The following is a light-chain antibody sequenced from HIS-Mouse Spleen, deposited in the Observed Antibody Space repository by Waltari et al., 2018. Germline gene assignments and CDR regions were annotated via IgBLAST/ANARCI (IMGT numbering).Light chain of an antibody. CDR1: SSNIRSKT. CDR2: SNN. J-gene: IGLJ2*01. V-gene: IGLV1-44*01. Sequence: AVLTQPPSASGTPVQRLTIPCSGSSSNIRSKTVNWYRQLPGTAPKHLIYSNNQRPSGVPDRFSGSKSGTSASLAISGLQSEDEADYYCAAWDDSLNGVVFGGGTKLTVL. CDR3: AAWDDSLNGVV.